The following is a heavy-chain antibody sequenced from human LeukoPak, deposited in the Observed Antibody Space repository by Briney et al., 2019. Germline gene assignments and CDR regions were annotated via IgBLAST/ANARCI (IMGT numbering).Heavy chain of an antibody. V-gene: IGHV1-2*02. CDR1: GYTFTGYY. CDR2: ISPNSGGT. CDR3: ARGDCSVNGCHGGNWFDP. D-gene: IGHD2-15*01. J-gene: IGHJ5*02. Sequence: ASVKVSCTASGYTFTGYYIHWVRQAPGQGLEWMGWISPNSGGTKYAQSFQGRVAMTRDTSSNTAHMELSRLRSDDTAVYYGARGDCSVNGCHGGNWFDPWGQGTLVTVSS.